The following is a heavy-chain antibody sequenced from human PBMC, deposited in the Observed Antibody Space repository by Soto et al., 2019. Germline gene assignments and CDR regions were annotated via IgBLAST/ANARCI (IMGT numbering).Heavy chain of an antibody. V-gene: IGHV3-23*01. J-gene: IGHJ4*02. CDR2: ISGSGGAT. D-gene: IGHD3-3*01. CDR3: AMGEWLSTSYLNF. CDR1: GFTFTSFA. Sequence: TGESLRLSCAASGFTFTSFAVSWVRQAPGKGLEWVSAISGSGGATYYADSVKGRFTASRDNSRNTVYLQVDSLRVEDTAVYHCAMGEWLSTSYLNFWGKGILVTVSS.